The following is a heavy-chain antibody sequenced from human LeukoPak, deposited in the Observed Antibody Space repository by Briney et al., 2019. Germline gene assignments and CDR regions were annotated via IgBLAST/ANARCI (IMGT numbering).Heavy chain of an antibody. CDR2: INHSGST. J-gene: IGHJ6*03. D-gene: IGHD6-6*01. V-gene: IGHV4-39*07. CDR3: ARGSIAARRNYYYMDV. Sequence: SETLSLTCTVSGGSISSGSYYWSWIRQPPGKGLEWIGEINHSGSTNYNPSLKSRVTISVDTSKNQFSLKLSSVTAADTAVYYCARGSIAARRNYYYMDVWGKGTTVTVSS. CDR1: GGSISSGSYY.